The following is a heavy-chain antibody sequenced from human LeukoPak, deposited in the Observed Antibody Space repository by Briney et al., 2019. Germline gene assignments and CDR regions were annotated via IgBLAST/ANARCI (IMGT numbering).Heavy chain of an antibody. CDR1: GFTLRSHW. V-gene: IGHV3-74*01. CDR2: INYDGSST. Sequence: GGSLRLSCAASGFTLRSHWMHWVCQAPGKGLVWVSRINYDGSSTTYADSVKGRFAISRDNAKNTLFLQMNSLRVEDTAMYYCAREAPGGYDNFDNWGQGALVTVSP. CDR3: AREAPGGYDNFDN. J-gene: IGHJ4*02. D-gene: IGHD5-12*01.